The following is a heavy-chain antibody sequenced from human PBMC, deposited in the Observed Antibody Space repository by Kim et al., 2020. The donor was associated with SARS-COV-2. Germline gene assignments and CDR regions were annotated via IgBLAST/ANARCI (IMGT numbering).Heavy chain of an antibody. CDR1: GGTFSSYA. J-gene: IGHJ4*02. CDR2: IIPIFGTA. D-gene: IGHD2-15*01. Sequence: SVKVSCKASGGTFSSYAISWVRQAPGQGLEWMGGIIPIFGTANYAQKFQGRVTITADESTSTAYMELSSLRSEDTAVYYCARASLPGKLLLLPFGYWGQGTLVTVSS. CDR3: ARASLPGKLLLLPFGY. V-gene: IGHV1-69*13.